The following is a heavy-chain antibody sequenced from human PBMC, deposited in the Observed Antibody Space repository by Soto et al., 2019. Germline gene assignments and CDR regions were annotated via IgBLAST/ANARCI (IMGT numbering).Heavy chain of an antibody. CDR3: ASGEGVVVRPKKDGFDF. CDR2: IIPHFGTT. J-gene: IGHJ3*01. D-gene: IGHD2-15*01. V-gene: IGHV1-69*01. CDR1: GGTFSNYA. Sequence: QVRLVQSGAEVREPGSSVRGSCKASGGTFSNYAVSWVRQAPGQGLECMGAIIPHFGTTRYAKKFQGRLKITADDYTSTDYMDLSGLRSEETGMYYCASGEGVVVRPKKDGFDFWGQGTMVTVSA.